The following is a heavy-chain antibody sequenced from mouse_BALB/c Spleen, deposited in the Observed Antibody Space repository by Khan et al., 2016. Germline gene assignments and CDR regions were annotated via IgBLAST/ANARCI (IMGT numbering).Heavy chain of an antibody. CDR2: INPSAGYT. V-gene: IGHV1-7*01. Sequence: QVQLKESGAELAKPGASVKMSCKASGYTFTHYWMHWVKQRPGQGLEWIGYINPSAGYTYYNQKFKDKATLTADKSSSTVYMQLSSLTSEDSAVYFCARSEWRDVVDYWGQGTTLTVSS. CDR1: GYTFTHYW. CDR3: ARSEWRDVVDY. J-gene: IGHJ2*01. D-gene: IGHD1-3*01.